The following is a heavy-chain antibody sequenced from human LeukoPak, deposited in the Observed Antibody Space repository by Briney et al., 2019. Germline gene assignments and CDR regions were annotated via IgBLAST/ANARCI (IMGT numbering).Heavy chain of an antibody. J-gene: IGHJ4*01. Sequence: SETLSLTCTVSGGSISSYYWSWIRQPPGKGLEWIGYIYYSGSTNYNPSLKSRVTISVDTSKNQFSLKLSSVTAADTAVYYCARQVIQPPIAAAGMRGGFDYWXXXXXXTVS. CDR3: ARQVIQPPIAAAGMRGGFDY. D-gene: IGHD6-13*01. CDR1: GGSISSYY. V-gene: IGHV4-59*08. CDR2: IYYSGST.